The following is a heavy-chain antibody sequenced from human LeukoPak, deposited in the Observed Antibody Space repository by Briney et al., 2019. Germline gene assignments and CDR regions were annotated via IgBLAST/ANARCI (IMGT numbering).Heavy chain of an antibody. J-gene: IGHJ4*02. CDR3: AKDNRRHYTSGPNPDSLH. CDR2: ISGSGGST. Sequence: GGSLRLSCAASGFSFSDAWMNWVRQAPGKGLEWVSAISGSGGSTYYADSVKGRFTISRDNSKNTLYLQMNSLRVEDTAFYYCAKDNRRHYTSGPNPDSLHWGQGALVTVSS. D-gene: IGHD6-19*01. V-gene: IGHV3-23*01. CDR1: GFSFSDAW.